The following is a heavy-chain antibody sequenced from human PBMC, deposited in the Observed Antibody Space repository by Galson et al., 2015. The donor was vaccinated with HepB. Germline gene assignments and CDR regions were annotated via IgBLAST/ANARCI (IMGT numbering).Heavy chain of an antibody. V-gene: IGHV3-9*01. CDR1: GFTFDDYA. J-gene: IGHJ6*02. Sequence: SLRLSCAASGFTFDDYAMHWVRQAPGKGLEWVSGISWNSGSIGYADSVKGRFTISRDNAKNSLYLQMNSLRAEDTALYYCAKGSDGYRSTFYYYYGMDVWGQGTTVTVSS. CDR3: AKGSDGYRSTFYYYYGMDV. CDR2: ISWNSGSI. D-gene: IGHD5-18*01.